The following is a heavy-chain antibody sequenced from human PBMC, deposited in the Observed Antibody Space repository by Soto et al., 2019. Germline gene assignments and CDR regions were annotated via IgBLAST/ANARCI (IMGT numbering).Heavy chain of an antibody. D-gene: IGHD4-17*01. J-gene: IGHJ4*02. CDR3: GGQDYGAKGYYFEN. CDR2: FSYRGST. CDR1: GDSLSYYF. V-gene: IGHV4-59*08. Sequence: ASETLSLTCTVSGDSLSYYFLSWIRPPPGKGLEWIGYFSYRGSTNYNPSLKSRVTISVDTSKNQFSLKMNSVTAADTAVYFCGGQDYGAKGYYFENWGQGALVTVSS.